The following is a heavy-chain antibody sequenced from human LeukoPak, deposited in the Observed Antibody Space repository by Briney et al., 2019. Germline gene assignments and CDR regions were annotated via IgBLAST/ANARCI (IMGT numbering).Heavy chain of an antibody. CDR2: IIPIFGTA. D-gene: IGHD1-26*01. V-gene: IGHV1-69*01. CDR1: GGTFSSYA. CDR3: AKDTAVVRRGATNLFDY. Sequence: SVKLSCKASGGTFSSYAISWVRQAPGHGLEWMGGIIPIFGTANYAQKFQGRVTITADESTSTAYMELSSLRAEDTAVYYCAKDTAVVRRGATNLFDYWGQGTLVTVSS. J-gene: IGHJ4*02.